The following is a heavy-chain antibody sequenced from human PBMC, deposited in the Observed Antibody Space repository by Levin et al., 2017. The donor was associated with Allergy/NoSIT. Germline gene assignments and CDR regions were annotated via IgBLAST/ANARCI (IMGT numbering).Heavy chain of an antibody. Sequence: GESLKISCKASGYTFTGYYMHWVRQAPGQGLEWMGWINPNSGGTNYAQKFQGRVTMTRDTSISTAYMELSRLRSDDTAVYYCARDAYYYDSSGHHNIGRYWGQGTLVTVSS. V-gene: IGHV1-2*02. CDR1: GYTFTGYY. J-gene: IGHJ4*02. CDR3: ARDAYYYDSSGHHNIGRY. D-gene: IGHD3-22*01. CDR2: INPNSGGT.